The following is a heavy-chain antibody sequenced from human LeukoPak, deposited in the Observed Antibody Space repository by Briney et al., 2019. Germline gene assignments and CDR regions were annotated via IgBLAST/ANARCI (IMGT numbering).Heavy chain of an antibody. CDR2: ISGDGERT. CDR3: AKETWSNSYSDFDY. V-gene: IGHV3-43*02. D-gene: IGHD4-11*01. Sequence: GGSLRLSCAASGFTFDDYAIHWVRQLPGKGLEWVSVISGDGERTDYADSVKGRFTVSRDNSKNPLYLQMNSLRSEDTALYYCAKETWSNSYSDFDYWGLGTLVTVSS. CDR1: GFTFDDYA. J-gene: IGHJ4*02.